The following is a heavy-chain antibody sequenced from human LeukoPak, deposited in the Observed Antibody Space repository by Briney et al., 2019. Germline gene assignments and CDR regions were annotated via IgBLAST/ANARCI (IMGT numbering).Heavy chain of an antibody. CDR1: GGSFSGYY. CDR3: ARAHGVYCSSTSCYSGAFDI. J-gene: IGHJ3*02. CDR2: INHSEST. Sequence: SETLSLTCAVYGGSFSGYYWSWIRQPPGKGLEWIGEINHSESTNYNPSLKSRVTISVDTSKNQFSLKLSSVTAADTAVYYCARAHGVYCSSTSCYSGAFDIWGQGTMVTVSS. V-gene: IGHV4-34*01. D-gene: IGHD2-2*01.